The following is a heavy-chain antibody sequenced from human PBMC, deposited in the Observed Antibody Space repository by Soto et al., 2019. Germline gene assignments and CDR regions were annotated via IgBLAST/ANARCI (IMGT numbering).Heavy chain of an antibody. J-gene: IGHJ4*02. CDR1: GFTFSSYA. Sequence: EVQLLESGGGLVQPGGSLRLSCAASGFTFSSYAMSWVRQSPGKGLEWVSAISGSGGSTYYADSVKGRFTISRDNSKNTLYLQMNSLRAEDTAVYYCAKGGLRYYDFWQFDYWGQGTLVTVSS. CDR2: ISGSGGST. V-gene: IGHV3-23*01. D-gene: IGHD3-3*01. CDR3: AKGGLRYYDFWQFDY.